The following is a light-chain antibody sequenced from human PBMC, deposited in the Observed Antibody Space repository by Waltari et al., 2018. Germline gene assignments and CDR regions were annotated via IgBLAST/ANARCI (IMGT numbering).Light chain of an antibody. CDR3: QVWDSSSDRV. CDR2: YDS. J-gene: IGLJ2*01. Sequence: SYDVTQPRSVSVSPGQTARLTCGGDNIGSKNVHWYQQKPAQAPVLVIYYDSDRPSGIPERFSGSNSGNTATLTISGVEAGDEADYYCQVWDSSSDRVFGGGTRLTVL. V-gene: IGLV3-21*01. CDR1: NIGSKN.